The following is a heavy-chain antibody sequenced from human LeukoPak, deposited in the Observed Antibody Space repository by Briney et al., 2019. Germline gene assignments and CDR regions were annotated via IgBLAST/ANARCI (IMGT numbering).Heavy chain of an antibody. V-gene: IGHV1-69*04. Sequence: SVKVSCKASGGTFSSYAISWVRQAPGQGLEWMGRIIPILGIANYAQKFQGRVTITADKSTSTAYMELSSLRSEDTAVYYCARLNLGYSGYDIDYWGQGTLVTVSS. CDR3: ARLNLGYSGYDIDY. D-gene: IGHD5-12*01. CDR2: IIPILGIA. J-gene: IGHJ4*02. CDR1: GGTFSSYA.